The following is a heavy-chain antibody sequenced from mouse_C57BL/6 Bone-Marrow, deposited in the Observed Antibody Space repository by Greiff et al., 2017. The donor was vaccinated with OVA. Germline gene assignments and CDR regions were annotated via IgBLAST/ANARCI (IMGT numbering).Heavy chain of an antibody. CDR1: GYAFTNYL. J-gene: IGHJ2*01. V-gene: IGHV1-54*01. Sequence: VQLQQSGAELVRPGTSVKVSCKASGYAFTNYLIEWVKQRPGQGLEWIGVINPGSGGTNYNEKFKGKATLTADKSSSTAYMQLSSLTSEDSAVYFCALWLRRRGGFDYWGQGTTLTVSS. D-gene: IGHD2-2*01. CDR2: INPGSGGT. CDR3: ALWLRRRGGFDY.